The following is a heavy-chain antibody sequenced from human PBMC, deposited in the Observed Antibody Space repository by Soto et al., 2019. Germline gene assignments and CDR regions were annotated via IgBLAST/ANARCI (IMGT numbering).Heavy chain of an antibody. CDR3: ARDHEGSGWFRLDY. Sequence: QVQLVQSGAEVKKPGASVKVSCKTSGYTCTRYSISWVRQAPGQGLEWMGWISAYNGDTNYAQKLQGRVTMTTDTSTSTADMELKSLRSDDTAMYYCARDHEGSGWFRLDYWGQGTLVTVSS. CDR1: GYTCTRYS. CDR2: ISAYNGDT. V-gene: IGHV1-18*01. D-gene: IGHD6-19*01. J-gene: IGHJ4*02.